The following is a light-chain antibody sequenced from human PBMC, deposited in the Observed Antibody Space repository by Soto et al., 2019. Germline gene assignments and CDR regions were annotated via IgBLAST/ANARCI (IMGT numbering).Light chain of an antibody. J-gene: IGKJ1*01. CDR1: QSVRNY. Sequence: DIQMTQSPSSLSASVGDRVTITCRASQSVRNYLNWYQHKPGKAPKLLIYVASSLQSVVSSRFSGSGSGTDFTLTISSLQPEDFATYYCQQSYPTPTFGQGTKVEIK. V-gene: IGKV1-39*01. CDR2: VAS. CDR3: QQSYPTPT.